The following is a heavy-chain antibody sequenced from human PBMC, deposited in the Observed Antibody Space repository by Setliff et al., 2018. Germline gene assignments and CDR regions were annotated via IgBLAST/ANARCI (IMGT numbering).Heavy chain of an antibody. CDR1: GHTFTSYF. J-gene: IGHJ4*02. CDR2: INPSGGYT. CDR3: ARELPRTIFGVVIDC. V-gene: IGHV1-46*01. D-gene: IGHD3-3*01. Sequence: ASVKVSCKASGHTFTSYFMQWVRQAPGQGLEWMGMINPSGGYTIYAQKLQGRVTMTTDTSTSTAYMELRSLRSDDTAVYYCARELPRTIFGVVIDCWGQGTLVTVPQ.